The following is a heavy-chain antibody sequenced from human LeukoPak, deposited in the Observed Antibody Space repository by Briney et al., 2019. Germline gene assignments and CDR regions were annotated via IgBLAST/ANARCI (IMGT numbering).Heavy chain of an antibody. CDR3: AELGITMIGGV. J-gene: IGHJ6*04. CDR1: GGSFSGHY. D-gene: IGHD3-10*02. V-gene: IGHV3-11*04. CDR2: ISGSGGST. Sequence: LSLTCGVSGGSFSGHYWSWIRQPPGKGLEWVSAISGSGGSTYYADSVKGRFTISRDNAKNSLYLQMNSLRAEDTAVYYCAELGITMIGGVWGKGTTVTISS.